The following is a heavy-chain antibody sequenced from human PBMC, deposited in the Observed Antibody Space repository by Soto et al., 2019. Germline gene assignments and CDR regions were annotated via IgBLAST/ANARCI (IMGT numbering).Heavy chain of an antibody. Sequence: EVQLVESGGGLVKPGGSLRLSCAASGFTFSDAWMSWVRQAPGKGLEWVGRIKSKTDGGTTDYAAPVKGRFTISRDDSKDTLYLQMNSLKTDDTAVYYCITDRGRRAGYAQDYWGQGTLVTVSS. D-gene: IGHD5-18*01. CDR2: IKSKTDGGTT. J-gene: IGHJ4*02. V-gene: IGHV3-15*01. CDR1: GFTFSDAW. CDR3: ITDRGRRAGYAQDY.